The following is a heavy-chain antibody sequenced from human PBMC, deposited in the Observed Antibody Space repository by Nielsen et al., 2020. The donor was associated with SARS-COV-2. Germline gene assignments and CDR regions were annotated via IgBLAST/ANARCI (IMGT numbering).Heavy chain of an antibody. CDR2: IYYSGST. J-gene: IGHJ4*02. CDR3: ARDVPIQELDY. CDR1: GGSISSYY. D-gene: IGHD4-11*01. Sequence: SETLSLTCTVSGGSISSYYWSWIRQPPGKGLEWIGYIYYSGSTNYNPSLKSRVTISVDTSKNQFSLKLSSVTAADTAVYYCARDVPIQELDYWGQGALVTVSP. V-gene: IGHV4-59*01.